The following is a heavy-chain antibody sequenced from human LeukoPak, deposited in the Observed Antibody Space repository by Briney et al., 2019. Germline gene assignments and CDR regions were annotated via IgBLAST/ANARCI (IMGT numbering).Heavy chain of an antibody. CDR1: GGTFSSYA. V-gene: IGHV1-69*06. Sequence: GASVKVSCKASGGTFSSYAISWVRQAPGQGLEWMGGIIPIFGTANYAQKFQGRVTMTEDTSTDTAYMELSSLRSEDTAVYYCAPRTRGTLLDYWGQGTLVTVSS. CDR3: APRTRGTLLDY. CDR2: IIPIFGTA. D-gene: IGHD1-26*01. J-gene: IGHJ4*02.